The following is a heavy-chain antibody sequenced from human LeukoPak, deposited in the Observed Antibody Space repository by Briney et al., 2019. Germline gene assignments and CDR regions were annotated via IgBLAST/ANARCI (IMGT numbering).Heavy chain of an antibody. CDR2: IYYSGST. Sequence: PSETLSLTCTVSGGSISSSSYYWGWIRQPPGKGLEWIGSIYYSGSTYYNPSLKSRVTISVDTSKNQFSLKLSSVTAADTAVYYCARPGSGSYRDFYYFDYWGQGTLVTVSS. CDR1: GGSISSSSYY. V-gene: IGHV4-39*01. J-gene: IGHJ4*02. CDR3: ARPGSGSYRDFYYFDY. D-gene: IGHD3-10*01.